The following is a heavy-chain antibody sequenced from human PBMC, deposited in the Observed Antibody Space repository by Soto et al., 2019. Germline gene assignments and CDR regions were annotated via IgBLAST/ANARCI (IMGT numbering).Heavy chain of an antibody. CDR2: ISGSGGST. J-gene: IGHJ5*02. CDR1: GFTFSSYA. Sequence: PGGSLRLSCAASGFTFSSYAMSWVRQAPGKGLEWVSAISGSGGSTYYADSVKGRFTISRDNSKNTLYLRMNSLRAEDTAVYYCAKEGAPSSGWYINWFDPWGQGTLVTVSS. D-gene: IGHD6-19*01. CDR3: AKEGAPSSGWYINWFDP. V-gene: IGHV3-23*01.